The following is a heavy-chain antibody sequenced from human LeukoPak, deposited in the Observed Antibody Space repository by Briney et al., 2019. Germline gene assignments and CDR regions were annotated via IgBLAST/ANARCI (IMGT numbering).Heavy chain of an antibody. V-gene: IGHV4-34*01. CDR1: GVASSGNY. Sequence: SETLCLTCGVYGVASSGNYWSWIRQSPGRGLEWIGEIKHSGSTNYNPSLKSRVIISIDTSKNQFSLKLSSVTAADTADYYCARLLPRTGTTAYYFHNDMDVWGKGTTVTISS. CDR2: IKHSGST. CDR3: ARLLPRTGTTAYYFHNDMDV. D-gene: IGHD1-1*01. J-gene: IGHJ6*03.